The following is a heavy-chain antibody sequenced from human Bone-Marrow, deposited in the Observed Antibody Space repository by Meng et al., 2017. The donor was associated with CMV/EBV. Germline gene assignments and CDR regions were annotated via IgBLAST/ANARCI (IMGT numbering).Heavy chain of an antibody. Sequence: GESLKISCTASGFTFGDYAMSWVRQAPGKGLEWVANIKQDGSEKYYVDSVKGRFTISRDNAKNSLYLQMNSLRAEDTAVYYCARWRGSTSLDYWGQGTLVTVSS. CDR1: GFTFGDYA. D-gene: IGHD2-2*01. V-gene: IGHV3-7*01. CDR3: ARWRGSTSLDY. CDR2: IKQDGSEK. J-gene: IGHJ4*02.